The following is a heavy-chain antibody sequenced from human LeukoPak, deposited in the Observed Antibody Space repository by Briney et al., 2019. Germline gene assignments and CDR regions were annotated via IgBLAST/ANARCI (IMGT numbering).Heavy chain of an antibody. Sequence: ASVKVSCKASGYTFTSYYMHWVRQAPGQGLEWMGMINPSGGSTSYTQKFQGRVTMTRDTSTSTVYMELSSLRSEDTAVYYCAKDRGWQYADYETVAVEHWGQGTLVTVSS. CDR2: INPSGGST. V-gene: IGHV1-46*01. J-gene: IGHJ4*02. CDR3: AKDRGWQYADYETVAVEH. CDR1: GYTFTSYY. D-gene: IGHD4-17*01.